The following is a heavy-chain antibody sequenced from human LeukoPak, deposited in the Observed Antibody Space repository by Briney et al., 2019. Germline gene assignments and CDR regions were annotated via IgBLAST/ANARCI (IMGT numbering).Heavy chain of an antibody. D-gene: IGHD6-13*01. CDR3: ARDRVRSSWYSD. V-gene: IGHV1-69*04. Sequence: ASVKVSCKASGGTFSSYAISWVRQAPGQGLEWMGRIIPILGIANYAQKFQGRVTITADKSTSTAYMELSSLRSEDTAVYYCARDRVRSSWYSDWGQGTLVTVSS. CDR1: GGTFSSYA. CDR2: IIPILGIA. J-gene: IGHJ1*01.